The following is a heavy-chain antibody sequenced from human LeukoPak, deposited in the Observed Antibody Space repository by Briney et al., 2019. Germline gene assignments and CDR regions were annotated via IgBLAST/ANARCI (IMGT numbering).Heavy chain of an antibody. V-gene: IGHV3-53*01. CDR3: ARDRGDFWSGYYPSDY. D-gene: IGHD3-3*01. CDR2: IYSGGST. CDR1: GFTVSSNY. Sequence: PGGSLRLSCAASGFTVSSNYMSWVRQAPGKGLEWVSVIYSGGSTYYADSVKGRFTISRDNSKNTLYLQMNSLRAEDTAVYYCARDRGDFWSGYYPSDYWGQGTLVTVSS. J-gene: IGHJ4*02.